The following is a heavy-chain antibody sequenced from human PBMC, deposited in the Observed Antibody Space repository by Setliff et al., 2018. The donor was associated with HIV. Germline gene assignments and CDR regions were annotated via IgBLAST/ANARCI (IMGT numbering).Heavy chain of an antibody. Sequence: SETLSLTCDVSGFSISSRDYWGGLRQSPRKWLEWIGNIYHTGSSYYNPSLNERATMSLDTSKNQFSLKLNSVTAADTAVYYCARDVLDLVVSVYGFWGQGIPVTV. CDR3: ARDVLDLVVSVYGF. D-gene: IGHD1-1*01. CDR2: IYHTGSS. V-gene: IGHV4-38-2*02. CDR1: GFSISSRDY. J-gene: IGHJ4*02.